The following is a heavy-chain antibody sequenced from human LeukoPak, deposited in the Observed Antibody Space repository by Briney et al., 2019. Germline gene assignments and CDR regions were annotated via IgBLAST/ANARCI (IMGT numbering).Heavy chain of an antibody. CDR2: ISAYNGNT. D-gene: IGHD5-12*01. CDR1: GYTFTGYY. CDR3: ARCGYSGYDDAFDI. J-gene: IGHJ3*02. V-gene: IGHV1-18*04. Sequence: ASVKVSCKASGYTFTGYYMHWVRQAPGQGLEWMGWISAYNGNTNYAQKLQGRVTMTTDTSTSTAYMELRSLRSDDTAVYYCARCGYSGYDDAFDIWGQGTMVTVSS.